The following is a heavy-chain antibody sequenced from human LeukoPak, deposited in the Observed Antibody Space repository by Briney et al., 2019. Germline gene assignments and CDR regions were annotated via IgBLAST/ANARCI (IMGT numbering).Heavy chain of an antibody. CDR1: GFTFSSYG. D-gene: IGHD1-1*01. CDR3: ARSLERMFDY. V-gene: IGHV3-21*01. J-gene: IGHJ4*02. Sequence: GGSLRLSCVASGFTFSSYGLNWVRQAPGKGLEWVAFISSSSSYIYYADSLKGRFTISRDNAKNSLYVQMNSLRAEDTAVYYCARSLERMFDYWGQGTLVTVSS. CDR2: ISSSSSYI.